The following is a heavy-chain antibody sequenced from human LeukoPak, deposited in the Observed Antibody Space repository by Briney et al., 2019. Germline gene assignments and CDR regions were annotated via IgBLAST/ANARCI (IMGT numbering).Heavy chain of an antibody. CDR3: ARRTRGATNPFDY. CDR1: GGSINSYY. CDR2: IYYSGST. Sequence: SETLSRTCTVSGGSINSYYWSWIRQPPGKGLEWIGYIYYSGSTNYNPSLKSRVTISVDTSKNQFYLKLSSVTAADTAVYYCARRTRGATNPFDYWGQGTLVTVSS. J-gene: IGHJ4*02. D-gene: IGHD1-26*01. V-gene: IGHV4-59*01.